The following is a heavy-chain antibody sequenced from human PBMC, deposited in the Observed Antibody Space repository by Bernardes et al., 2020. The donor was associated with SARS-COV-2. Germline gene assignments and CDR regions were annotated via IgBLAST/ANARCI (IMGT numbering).Heavy chain of an antibody. CDR3: ARAGHSSWERGPSFDL. CDR2: IWYDGSEK. CDR1: GFAFSDHG. Sequence: RGSLRLSCAASGFAFSDHGMPWVRLAPGKGLDWVALIWYDGSEKRYADPVNGRFTISRDNSQNTLYLQMDSLRVEETAMYYCARAGHSSWERGPSFDLWGQGRMVTVSA. D-gene: IGHD3-22*01. V-gene: IGHV3-33*01. J-gene: IGHJ3*01.